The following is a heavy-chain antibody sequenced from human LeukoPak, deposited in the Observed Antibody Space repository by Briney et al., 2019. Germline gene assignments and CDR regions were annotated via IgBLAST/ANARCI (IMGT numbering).Heavy chain of an antibody. CDR1: GYTFTSYD. CDR2: MNPNSGNT. CDR3: ARVTLFSMGDLDY. V-gene: IGHV1-8*03. D-gene: IGHD3-10*02. Sequence: GASVKVSCKASGYTFTSYDINWVRQATGQGLEWMGWMNPNSGNTGYAQKFQGRVTITRNTSISTAYMELSSLRSEDTAVYYCARVTLFSMGDLDYWGQGTLVTVSS. J-gene: IGHJ4*02.